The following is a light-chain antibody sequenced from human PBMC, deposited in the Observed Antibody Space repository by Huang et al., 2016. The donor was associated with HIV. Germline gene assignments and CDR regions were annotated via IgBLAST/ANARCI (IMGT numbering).Light chain of an antibody. V-gene: IGKV2-30*02. CDR2: KVS. J-gene: IGKJ4*01. CDR3: MQGTHWPLT. Sequence: DVVMTQSPLSLPVTLGQPASISCTSSQSLLHSDGNTYLNWFHQRPGQACRRRFYKVSSRDSGVPDRFSGSGSGTDFTLTISRVEAEDVGIFYCMQGTHWPLTFGEGTKVEI. CDR1: QSLLHSDGNTY.